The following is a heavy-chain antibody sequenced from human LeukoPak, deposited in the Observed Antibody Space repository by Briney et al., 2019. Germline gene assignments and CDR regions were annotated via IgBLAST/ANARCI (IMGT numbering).Heavy chain of an antibody. Sequence: GGSLRLSCAASGFTVSSNYMSWVRQAPGKGLEWVSVIYSGGSTYYADSVKGRFTISRHNSKNTLYPQMNSLRAEDTAVYYCACHGIAASTDYYFDYWGQGTLVTVSS. J-gene: IGHJ4*02. CDR3: ACHGIAASTDYYFDY. CDR2: IYSGGST. V-gene: IGHV3-53*04. D-gene: IGHD6-13*01. CDR1: GFTVSSNY.